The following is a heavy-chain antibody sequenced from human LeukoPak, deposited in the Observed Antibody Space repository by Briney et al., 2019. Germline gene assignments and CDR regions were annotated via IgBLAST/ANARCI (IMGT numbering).Heavy chain of an antibody. Sequence: ASVKVSCKASGYTFTSYDINWVRQATGQGLEWMGWMNPNSGNTGYAQKFQGRVTMTRNTSISTAYMELSSLRSEDTAVYYCARVGEWELDYYYMDVWGKGTTVTVSS. J-gene: IGHJ6*03. CDR3: ARVGEWELDYYYMDV. D-gene: IGHD1-26*01. CDR2: MNPNSGNT. V-gene: IGHV1-8*01. CDR1: GYTFTSYD.